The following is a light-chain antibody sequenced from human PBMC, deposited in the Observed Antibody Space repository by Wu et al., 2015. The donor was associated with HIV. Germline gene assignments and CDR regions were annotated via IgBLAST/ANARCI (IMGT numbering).Light chain of an antibody. CDR3: HQYGTSLHT. CDR1: QNVNVY. Sequence: EIVLTQSPVTLSLSPGERATLSCRASQNVNVYLAWFQQKPGQSPRLLIYNAFTRASGVPARFSGSGSGTDFTLTISGLEPEDFAVFYCHQYGTSLHTFGQGTKVDIK. J-gene: IGKJ1*01. CDR2: NAF. V-gene: IGKV3-11*01.